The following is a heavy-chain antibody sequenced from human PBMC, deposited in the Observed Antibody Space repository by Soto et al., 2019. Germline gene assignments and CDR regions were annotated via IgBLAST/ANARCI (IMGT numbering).Heavy chain of an antibody. CDR2: IYPGDSDT. Sequence: HGESLKISCKGSGYSFTSYWIGWVRQMPGKGLEWMGIIYPGDSDTRYSPSFQGQVTISADKSISTAYLQWSSLKASDTAMYYCARLGGYDSSGYEYYYYYGMDVWGQGTTVTVSS. V-gene: IGHV5-51*01. J-gene: IGHJ6*02. D-gene: IGHD3-22*01. CDR1: GYSFTSYW. CDR3: ARLGGYDSSGYEYYYYYGMDV.